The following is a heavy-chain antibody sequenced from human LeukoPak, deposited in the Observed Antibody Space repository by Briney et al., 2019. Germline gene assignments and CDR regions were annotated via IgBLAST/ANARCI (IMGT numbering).Heavy chain of an antibody. D-gene: IGHD1-26*01. Sequence: GGSLRLSCVTSGLTFSNYGMHWVRQAPGKGLQRVAIISYDGSNKYYADSVKGRFTISRDNSNNTLFLQMNSLRPEDTAIYYCARHPGDFTGIVNYYYMDVWGKGTTVTVSS. CDR3: ARHPGDFTGIVNYYYMDV. CDR1: GLTFSNYG. V-gene: IGHV3-30*03. J-gene: IGHJ6*03. CDR2: ISYDGSNK.